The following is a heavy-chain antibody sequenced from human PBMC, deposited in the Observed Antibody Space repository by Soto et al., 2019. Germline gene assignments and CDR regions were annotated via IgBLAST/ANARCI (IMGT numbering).Heavy chain of an antibody. V-gene: IGHV3-30-3*01. CDR3: ASLLLIAVAGPNDAFDI. Sequence: PGGSLRLSCAASGFTFSSYAMHWVRQAPGKGLEWVAVISYDGSNKYYADSVKGRFTISRDNSKNTLYLQMNSLRAEDTAVYYCASLLLIAVAGPNDAFDIWGQGTMVTVSS. D-gene: IGHD6-19*01. J-gene: IGHJ3*02. CDR1: GFTFSSYA. CDR2: ISYDGSNK.